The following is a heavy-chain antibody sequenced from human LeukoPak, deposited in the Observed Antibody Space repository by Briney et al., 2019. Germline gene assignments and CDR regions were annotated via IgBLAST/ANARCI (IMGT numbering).Heavy chain of an antibody. D-gene: IGHD3-10*01. CDR2: IKEDGSET. Sequence: TGGSLRLSCAASGFNFGNHWMTSLRQAPGKGLEWLAHIKEDGSETAYVDSVRGRFTISRDNAKNSLYLQMSSLRDEDTAVYYCARDRGFFLFDYWGQGTLVSVSS. J-gene: IGHJ4*02. V-gene: IGHV3-7*01. CDR1: GFNFGNHW. CDR3: ARDRGFFLFDY.